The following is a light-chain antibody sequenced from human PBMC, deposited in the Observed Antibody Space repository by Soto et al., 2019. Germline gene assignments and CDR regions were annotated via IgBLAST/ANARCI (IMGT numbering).Light chain of an antibody. CDR1: QSVSNSY. CDR2: GAS. V-gene: IGKV3-20*01. J-gene: IGKJ1*01. Sequence: EIVLTQSPGTLSLSPGERATLSCRASQSVSNSYLAWYQQKPGQAPRLLIYGASSRATGIPDRFSGSGSGTDFTLTSSRLEPEDFAVYYCQHYGSSPWTFGLGTKVEIK. CDR3: QHYGSSPWT.